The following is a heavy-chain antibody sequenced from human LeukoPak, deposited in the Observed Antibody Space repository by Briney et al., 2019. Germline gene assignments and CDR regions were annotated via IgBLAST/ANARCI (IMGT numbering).Heavy chain of an antibody. CDR2: ISYIGST. Sequence: LDTLSLTCAVSDDSFSSHYWTWIRRPPGKGLEWIGYISYIGSTNYNPSLKSRVTISIDTSKNEFSLKLTSVTAADTAVYYCARDLVTVTKGFDIWGQGTMVTVSS. V-gene: IGHV4-59*11. CDR3: ARDLVTVTKGFDI. CDR1: DDSFSSHY. J-gene: IGHJ3*02. D-gene: IGHD4-17*01.